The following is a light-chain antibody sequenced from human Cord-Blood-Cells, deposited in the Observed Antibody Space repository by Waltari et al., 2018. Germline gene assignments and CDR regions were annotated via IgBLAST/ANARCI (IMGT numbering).Light chain of an antibody. J-gene: IGKJ1*01. CDR1: QCISSY. CDR3: QQYYSYHRT. V-gene: IGKV1-8*01. CDR2: AAS. Sequence: AIRMTQSPSPFSASTGDRVTLTCRASQCISSYLARYQQKPGKAPKLLIYAASTLQSGVPSRFSGSGSGTDFTLTISCLQSEDFATYYCQQYYSYHRTFGQGTKVEIK.